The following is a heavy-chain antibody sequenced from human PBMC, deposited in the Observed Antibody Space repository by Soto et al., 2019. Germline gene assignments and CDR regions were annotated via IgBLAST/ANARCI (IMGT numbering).Heavy chain of an antibody. D-gene: IGHD5-12*01. CDR3: AKDQRMAAYSGYDRQYYYYGMDV. CDR2: ISYDGSNK. J-gene: IGHJ6*02. Sequence: QVQLVESGGGVVQPGRSLRLSCAASGFTFSSYGMHWVRQAPGKGLEWVAVISYDGSNKYYADSVKGRFTISRDNSKNTXALXMXTLRAEDTAVYYCAKDQRMAAYSGYDRQYYYYGMDVWGQGTTVTVSS. CDR1: GFTFSSYG. V-gene: IGHV3-30*18.